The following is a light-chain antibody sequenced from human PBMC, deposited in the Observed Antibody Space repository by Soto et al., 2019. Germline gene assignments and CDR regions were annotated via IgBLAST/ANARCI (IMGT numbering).Light chain of an antibody. CDR1: QSISSY. J-gene: IGKJ5*01. CDR2: AAS. Sequence: DIPMTQSPSSLSASVGDRVTISCRASQSISSYLNWYQQKPGKAPKLLIYAASSLQSGVPSRFSGSGSGTDFTLTISSLQPEDFATYYCEQSYSTPRITFSQGTRLEIK. CDR3: EQSYSTPRIT. V-gene: IGKV1-39*01.